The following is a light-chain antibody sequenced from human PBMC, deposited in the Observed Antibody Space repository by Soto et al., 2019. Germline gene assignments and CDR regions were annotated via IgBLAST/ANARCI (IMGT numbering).Light chain of an antibody. V-gene: IGKV3-20*01. CDR3: QQYGSSPYT. CDR2: GAS. J-gene: IGKJ2*01. Sequence: EVVLTQSPATLSLSPGDRATLSCRASQSVGYHLAWYQQKPGQAPRLLIYGASSRATGIPDRFSGSGSGTDFTLTISRLEPEDFAIYYCQQYGSSPYTFGQGTKVDIK. CDR1: QSVGYH.